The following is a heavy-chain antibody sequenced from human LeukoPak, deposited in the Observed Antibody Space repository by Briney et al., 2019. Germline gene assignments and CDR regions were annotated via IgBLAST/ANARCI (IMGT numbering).Heavy chain of an antibody. Sequence: GGSLRLSCAASGFTFSSYGMHWVRQAPGKGLEWVAVISYDGSNKYYADSVKGRFTISRDNCKNTLYLQMNSLRAEDTAVYYCAKDDCSGGSCPTGLLDYWGQGTLVTVSS. D-gene: IGHD2-15*01. CDR2: ISYDGSNK. V-gene: IGHV3-30*18. J-gene: IGHJ4*02. CDR1: GFTFSSYG. CDR3: AKDDCSGGSCPTGLLDY.